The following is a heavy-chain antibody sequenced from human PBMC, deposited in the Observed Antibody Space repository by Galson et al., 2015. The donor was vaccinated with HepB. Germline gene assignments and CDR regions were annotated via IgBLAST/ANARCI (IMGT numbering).Heavy chain of an antibody. J-gene: IGHJ3*02. CDR3: VKEYSGYDSPPWFSDM. CDR2: INNNGDST. D-gene: IGHD5-12*01. CDR1: GFIFSNYA. V-gene: IGHV3-64D*06. Sequence: SLRLSCAASGFIFSNYAMHWVRQAPGKGLEYVTTINNNGDSTYYADSVKGRFTISRDNSENTVYLQLSSLRAEDTAVYHCVKEYSGYDSPPWFSDMWGQGTMVTVSS.